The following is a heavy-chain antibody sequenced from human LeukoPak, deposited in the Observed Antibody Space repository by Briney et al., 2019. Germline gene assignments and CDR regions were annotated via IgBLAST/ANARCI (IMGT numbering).Heavy chain of an antibody. CDR1: GGSISSGSYY. CDR3: ARQPWIQLWLIDY. CDR2: IYTSGST. Sequence: PSETLSLTCTVSGGSISSGSYYWSWIRQPAGKGLEWIGRIYTSGSTNYNPSLKSRVTISVDTSKNQFSLKLSSVTAADTAVYYCARQPWIQLWLIDYWGQGTLVTVSS. D-gene: IGHD5-18*01. J-gene: IGHJ4*02. V-gene: IGHV4-61*02.